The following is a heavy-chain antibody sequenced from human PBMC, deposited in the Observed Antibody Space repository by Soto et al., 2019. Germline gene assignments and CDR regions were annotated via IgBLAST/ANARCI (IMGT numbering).Heavy chain of an antibody. V-gene: IGHV1-69*02. CDR1: GGTFSSYT. CDR3: ARGVGQWLVHGYFDY. CDR2: IIPILGIA. D-gene: IGHD6-19*01. J-gene: IGHJ4*02. Sequence: QVQLVQSGAEVKKPGSSVKVSCKASGGTFSSYTISWVRQAPGQGLEWMGRIIPILGIANYAQKFQGRVTITADKSTSTAYMELSSLRSEDTAVYYCARGVGQWLVHGYFDYWGQGTLVTVSS.